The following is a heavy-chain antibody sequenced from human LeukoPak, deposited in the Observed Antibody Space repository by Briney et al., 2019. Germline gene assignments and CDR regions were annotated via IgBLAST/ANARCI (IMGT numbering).Heavy chain of an antibody. J-gene: IGHJ4*02. V-gene: IGHV3-7*01. CDR2: IKQDGSEK. CDR1: GFTFSSYW. CDR3: AREGAYGSGSYSDYFDY. D-gene: IGHD3-10*01. Sequence: GGSLRLSCAASGFTFSSYWMSWVRQAPGKGLEWVANIKQDGSEKYYVDSVKGRFTISRDDAKNSLYLQMSSLRAEDTAVYYCAREGAYGSGSYSDYFDYWGQGTLVTVSS.